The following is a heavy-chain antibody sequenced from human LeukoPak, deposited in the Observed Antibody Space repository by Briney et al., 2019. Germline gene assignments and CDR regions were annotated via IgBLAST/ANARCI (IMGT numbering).Heavy chain of an antibody. CDR3: ARAGYCSGGSCYALDY. D-gene: IGHD2-15*01. CDR1: GYTLTGYY. J-gene: IGHJ4*02. V-gene: IGHV1-2*02. CDR2: IDPNSGGT. Sequence: ASVNLSCKASGYTLTGYYMHWVRRAPGQGLEWMGWIDPNSGGTNYAQKFQGRVTLTRDTSISTAYMELSKLRSDDTAVYYCARAGYCSGGSCYALDYWGQGTLVSVSS.